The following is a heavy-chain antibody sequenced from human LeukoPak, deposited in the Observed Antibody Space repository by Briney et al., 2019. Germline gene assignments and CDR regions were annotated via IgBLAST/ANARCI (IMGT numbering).Heavy chain of an antibody. J-gene: IGHJ6*03. CDR1: GGSFSGYY. CDR2: INHSGST. CDR3: ARGPANDYGGTLYYYYMDV. D-gene: IGHD4-23*01. Sequence: SETLSLTCAVYGGSFSGYYWSWIRQPPGKGLEWIGEINHSGSTNYNPSLKSRVTISVDTSKNQFSLKLSSVTAADTAVYCCARGPANDYGGTLYYYYMDVWGKGTTVTVSS. V-gene: IGHV4-34*01.